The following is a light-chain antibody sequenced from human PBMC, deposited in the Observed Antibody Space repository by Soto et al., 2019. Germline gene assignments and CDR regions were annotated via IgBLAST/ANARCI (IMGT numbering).Light chain of an antibody. J-gene: IGKJ4*01. CDR1: QGISSY. Sequence: AFRMTQSPSSFSASTGDRVTITCRASQGISSYLAWYQQKPEKAPNLLIYAASTMQSGVPSRFSGSGSGTDFTLTISCLQSEDFATYYCQQYYSYPLTFGGGTKVEIK. V-gene: IGKV1-8*01. CDR2: AAS. CDR3: QQYYSYPLT.